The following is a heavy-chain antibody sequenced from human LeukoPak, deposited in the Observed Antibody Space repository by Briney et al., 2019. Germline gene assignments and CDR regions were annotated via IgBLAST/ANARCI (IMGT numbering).Heavy chain of an antibody. V-gene: IGHV1-18*01. CDR3: ARSKFAVTNDY. CDR2: ISAYNGNT. D-gene: IGHD4-17*01. CDR1: GYTFTSYG. Sequence: ASVKVSCKASGYTFTSYGISWGRQAPGQGLGWMGWISAYNGNTNYAQKLQGRVTMTTDTSTSTAYMELRSLRSDDTAVYYCARSKFAVTNDYWGQGTLVTVSS. J-gene: IGHJ4*02.